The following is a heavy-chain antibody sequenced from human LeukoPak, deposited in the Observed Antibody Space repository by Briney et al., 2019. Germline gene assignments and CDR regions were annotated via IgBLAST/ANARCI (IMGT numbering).Heavy chain of an antibody. D-gene: IGHD1-26*01. V-gene: IGHV4-34*01. CDR2: INHSGST. CDR1: GGAFSGYY. CDR3: ARFDIVGLTADY. Sequence: SETLPLTCAVYGGAFSGYYWSWIRQPPGKGLEWIGEINHSGSTNYNPSLKSRVTISVDTSKNQFSLKLSSVTAADTAVYYCARFDIVGLTADYWGQGTLVTVSS. J-gene: IGHJ4*02.